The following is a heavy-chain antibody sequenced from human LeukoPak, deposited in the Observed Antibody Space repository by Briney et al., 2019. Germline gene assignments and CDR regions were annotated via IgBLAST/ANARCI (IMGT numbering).Heavy chain of an antibody. CDR1: GFTVSSNY. D-gene: IGHD5-12*01. CDR3: ARDLLPPLGYSGYGRDFDY. CDR2: IYSGGST. Sequence: PGGSLRLSCAASGFTVSSNYMSWVRQAPGKGLEWVSVIYSGGSTYYADSVKGRFTSSRDNSKNTLYLQMNSLRAEDTAVYYCARDLLPPLGYSGYGRDFDYWGQGTLVTVSS. V-gene: IGHV3-53*01. J-gene: IGHJ4*02.